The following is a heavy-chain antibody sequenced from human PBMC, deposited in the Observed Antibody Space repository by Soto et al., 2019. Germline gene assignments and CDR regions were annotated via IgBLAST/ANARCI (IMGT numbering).Heavy chain of an antibody. J-gene: IGHJ4*02. CDR1: GGSVSSGSYY. Sequence: QVQLQESGPGLVKPSETLSLTCTVSGGSVSSGSYYWSWIRQPPGKGLEWIGYIYYSGSTNYNPSRKSRVTISVDTSKNQFSLKLSSVTAADTAVYYCARGGADFWSGYYGHWGQGTLVTVSS. D-gene: IGHD3-3*01. CDR2: IYYSGST. CDR3: ARGGADFWSGYYGH. V-gene: IGHV4-61*01.